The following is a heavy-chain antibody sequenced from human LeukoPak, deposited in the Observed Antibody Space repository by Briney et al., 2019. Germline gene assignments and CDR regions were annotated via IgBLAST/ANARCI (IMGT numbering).Heavy chain of an antibody. J-gene: IGHJ3*01. V-gene: IGHV4-39*01. CDR3: VTGTRFWGAFNV. CDR1: GASIATGTYF. CDR2: FFKDEGA. D-gene: IGHD3-9*01. Sequence: SQTRSLTCPVAGASIATGTYFWGWIRQTPGQGLEWFGSFFKDEGANYNPSLISRVPLFLDTYQNPLSLNLTSVTDTDTAVYFCVTGTRFWGAFNVWGHGTVVTVSA.